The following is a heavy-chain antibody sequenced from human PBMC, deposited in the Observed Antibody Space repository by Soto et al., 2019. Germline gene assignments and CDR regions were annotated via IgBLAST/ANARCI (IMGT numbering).Heavy chain of an antibody. J-gene: IGHJ4*02. Sequence: EVQLLESGGGLVQPGGSLRLSCAASGFTFSSYAMSWVRQAPGKGLEWVSAISGSGGSTYYADSVKGRFTISRDNSKNTLYLQMNSLRAEDTAVYYCAKQTYYDILTGWKSADFDYWGQGTLVTVSS. D-gene: IGHD3-9*01. CDR2: ISGSGGST. CDR3: AKQTYYDILTGWKSADFDY. V-gene: IGHV3-23*01. CDR1: GFTFSSYA.